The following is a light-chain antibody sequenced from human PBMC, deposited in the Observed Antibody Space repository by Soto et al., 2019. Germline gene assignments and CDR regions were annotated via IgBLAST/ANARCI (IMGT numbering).Light chain of an antibody. J-gene: IGKJ1*01. CDR2: DAS. CDR3: QQYNTDSPWT. V-gene: IGKV1-5*01. CDR1: QSISGG. Sequence: DIQLTQSPSTLSASVGDRVSFTCRASQSISGGLAWYQKKPEKAPRLLIYDASGLQSGVPSRFSGSGSGTEFTLTISNLHLEDFATYYCQQYNTDSPWTFGQGTKVEIK.